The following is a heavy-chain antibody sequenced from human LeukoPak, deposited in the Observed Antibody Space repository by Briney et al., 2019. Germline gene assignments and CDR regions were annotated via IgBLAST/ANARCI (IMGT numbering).Heavy chain of an antibody. Sequence: GGSLRLSCAASGFTFSSYWMSWVRQAPGKGLEWVANIKQDGSEKYYVDSVKGRFTISGDNAKNSLYLQMNSLRAEDTAVYYCARDLGSGWPALGYWGQGTLVTVSS. CDR1: GFTFSSYW. CDR3: ARDLGSGWPALGY. CDR2: IKQDGSEK. V-gene: IGHV3-7*01. J-gene: IGHJ4*02. D-gene: IGHD6-25*01.